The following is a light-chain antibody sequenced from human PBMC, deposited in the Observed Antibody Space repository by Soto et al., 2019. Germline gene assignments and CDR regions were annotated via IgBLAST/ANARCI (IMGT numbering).Light chain of an antibody. Sequence: IALTQSPATVSVSPGDRVTLSCWASQNIYSNLGWYQQRPGQAPRLIIYGASARPTGIPARFSGSGSGTEFTLTISRLQSEVFATYYRQQYNNLCSFGRGTKVEIK. J-gene: IGKJ1*01. V-gene: IGKV3-15*01. CDR2: GAS. CDR1: QNIYSN. CDR3: QQYNNLCS.